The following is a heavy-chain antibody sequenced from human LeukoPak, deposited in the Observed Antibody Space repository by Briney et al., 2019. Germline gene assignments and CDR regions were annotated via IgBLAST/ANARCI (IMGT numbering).Heavy chain of an antibody. Sequence: SETLSLTCTVSGGSMSNDYWTWIRKPPGQGLEWIGYIYYSGSTYYNPSLKSRVTISLDTSKNQFSLKLSSVTAADTAVYYCARRTRGLDYWGQGTLVTVSS. V-gene: IGHV4-59*08. J-gene: IGHJ4*02. CDR2: IYYSGST. CDR1: GGSMSNDY. D-gene: IGHD3-10*01. CDR3: ARRTRGLDY.